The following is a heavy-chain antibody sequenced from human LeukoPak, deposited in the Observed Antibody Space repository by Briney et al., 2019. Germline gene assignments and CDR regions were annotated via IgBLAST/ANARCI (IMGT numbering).Heavy chain of an antibody. J-gene: IGHJ4*02. CDR3: ASQLLSRGYFDH. D-gene: IGHD1-1*01. CDR2: VYGNDDK. V-gene: IGHV2-5*01. CDR1: GFSLTTSGVG. Sequence: SGPTLVKPTQTLTLTCTFSGFSLTTSGVGVGWIRQHPGKALEWVAVVYGNDDKLYSPSLRSRLTITKDTSKNQVVLTMTNMDPVDTATYYCASQLLSRGYFDHWGQGTLATVSS.